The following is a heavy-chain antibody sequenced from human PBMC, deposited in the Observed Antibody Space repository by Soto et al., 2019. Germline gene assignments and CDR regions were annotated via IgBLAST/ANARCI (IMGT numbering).Heavy chain of an antibody. CDR3: ARFTLNYYDSSGYYFDAFDI. Sequence: GGSLSRSCAASGFTFSSYSMNWVRQAPGKGLEWVSSISSSSSYIYYADSVKGRFTISRDNAKNSLYLQMNSLRAEGTAVYYCARFTLNYYDSSGYYFDAFDIWGQGTMVTVSS. J-gene: IGHJ3*02. CDR1: GFTFSSYS. V-gene: IGHV3-21*01. CDR2: ISSSSSYI. D-gene: IGHD3-22*01.